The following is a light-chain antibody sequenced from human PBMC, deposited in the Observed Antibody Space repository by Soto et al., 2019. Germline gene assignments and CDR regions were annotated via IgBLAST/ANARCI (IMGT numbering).Light chain of an antibody. Sequence: DIVMTQSPDSLAVSLGERATIHCKSSQSVLYSSKNKNFLTWYQQKPGQPPKLLIYWASTRESGVPDRFTGSGSGTDFTLTISSLQAEDVAVYYCQQYYSIPRTFGQGTKVEIK. V-gene: IGKV4-1*01. CDR2: WAS. CDR3: QQYYSIPRT. CDR1: QSVLYSSKNKNF. J-gene: IGKJ1*01.